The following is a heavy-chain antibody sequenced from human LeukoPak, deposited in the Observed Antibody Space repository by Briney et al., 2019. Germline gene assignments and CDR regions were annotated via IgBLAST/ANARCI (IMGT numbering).Heavy chain of an antibody. Sequence: PSETLSLTCAVYGGSFSDYYWNWIRQSPGKGLEWIGEINHSGSTNYNPSLKSRVTISKDTSKNQFSLKLSSVTAADTAIYYCARQRTGTSSIDPWGQGTLVTVSS. J-gene: IGHJ5*02. CDR1: GGSFSDYY. CDR2: INHSGST. D-gene: IGHD2-8*02. V-gene: IGHV4-34*01. CDR3: ARQRTGTSSIDP.